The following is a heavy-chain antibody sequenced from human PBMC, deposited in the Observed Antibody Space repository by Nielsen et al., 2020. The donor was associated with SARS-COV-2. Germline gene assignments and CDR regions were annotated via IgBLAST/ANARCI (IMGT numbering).Heavy chain of an antibody. CDR2: IYTSGST. J-gene: IGHJ3*02. CDR1: GGSISSGSYY. V-gene: IGHV4-61*02. D-gene: IGHD2-2*02. CDR3: ARDAGYCSSTSCYTAFDI. Sequence: SETLSLTCTVSGGSISSGSYYWSWIRQPAGKGLEWIGRIYTSGSTNYNPSLKSRVTISVDTSKNQFSLKLSSVTAADTAVYYCARDAGYCSSTSCYTAFDIWGQGTMVTVSS.